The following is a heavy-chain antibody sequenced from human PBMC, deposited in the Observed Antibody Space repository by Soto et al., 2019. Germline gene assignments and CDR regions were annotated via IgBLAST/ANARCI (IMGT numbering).Heavy chain of an antibody. CDR1: GYTFTSYG. CDR3: ARVLGWYSSGWYWFDP. CDR2: ISAYNGNT. J-gene: IGHJ5*02. D-gene: IGHD6-19*01. Sequence: ASVKVSCKASGYTFTSYGISWVRQAPGQGLEWMGWISAYNGNTNYAQKLQGRVTMTIDTSTSTAYMELRSLRSDDTAVYYCARVLGWYSSGWYWFDPWGQGTLVTVSS. V-gene: IGHV1-18*04.